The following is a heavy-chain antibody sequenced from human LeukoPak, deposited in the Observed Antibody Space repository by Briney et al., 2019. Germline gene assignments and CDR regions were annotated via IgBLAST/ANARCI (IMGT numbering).Heavy chain of an antibody. V-gene: IGHV3-74*03. CDR1: AFTFGNYW. CDR3: AREYSTGFDP. J-gene: IGHJ5*02. D-gene: IGHD2-15*01. Sequence: GGSLRLSCAASAFTFGNYWMHWVRQAPGKGLVWVSRINSDGSSTTYAGSVKGRFTISRDNAKNTLYLQMNSLRAEDTAVYYCAREYSTGFDPWGQGTLVTVSS. CDR2: INSDGSST.